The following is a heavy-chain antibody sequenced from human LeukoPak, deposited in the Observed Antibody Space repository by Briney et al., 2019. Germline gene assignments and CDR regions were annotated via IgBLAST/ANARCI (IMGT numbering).Heavy chain of an antibody. V-gene: IGHV3-23*01. J-gene: IGHJ4*02. CDR3: AKGGVPAAFDY. CDR1: GFTFSNHW. D-gene: IGHD2-2*01. Sequence: GGSLRLSCSASGFTFSNHWMSWVRQAPGKGLEWVSAISGSGGSTYYADSVKGRFTISRDNSKNTLYLQMNSLRAEDTAVYYCAKGGVPAAFDYWGQGTLVTVSS. CDR2: ISGSGGST.